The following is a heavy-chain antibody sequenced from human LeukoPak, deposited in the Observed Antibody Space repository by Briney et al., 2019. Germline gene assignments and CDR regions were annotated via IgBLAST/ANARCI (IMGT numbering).Heavy chain of an antibody. D-gene: IGHD2-2*01. CDR3: ARAEYRYCSSTSCYGYFDY. CDR2: ISSSSSYI. V-gene: IGHV3-21*01. J-gene: IGHJ4*02. CDR1: GFTFSSYS. Sequence: GGSLRLSCAASGFTFSSYSMNWVRQAPGKGLEWVSSISSSSSYIYYADSVKGRFTISRDNAKNSLYLQMNSLRAEDTAVYYCARAEYRYCSSTSCYGYFDYWGQGTLVTVSS.